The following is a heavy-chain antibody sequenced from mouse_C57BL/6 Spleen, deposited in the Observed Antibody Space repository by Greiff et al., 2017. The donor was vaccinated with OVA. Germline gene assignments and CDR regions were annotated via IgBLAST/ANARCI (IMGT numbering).Heavy chain of an antibody. CDR1: GYTFTSYW. CDR2: INPSNGGT. J-gene: IGHJ4*01. CDR3: ARDGSNYYAMDY. V-gene: IGHV1-53*01. Sequence: QVHVKQPGTELVKPGASVKLSCKASGYTFTSYWMHWVKQRPGQGLEWIGNINPSNGGTNYNEKFKSKATLTVDKSSSTAYMQLSSLTSEDSAVYYCARDGSNYYAMDYWGQGTSVTVSS. D-gene: IGHD2-3*01.